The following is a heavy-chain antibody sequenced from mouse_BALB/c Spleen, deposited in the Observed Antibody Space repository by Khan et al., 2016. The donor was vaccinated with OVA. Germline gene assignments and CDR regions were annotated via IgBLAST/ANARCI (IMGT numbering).Heavy chain of an antibody. D-gene: IGHD1-1*01. CDR2: INPSTAYT. Sequence: QIQLVQSGAELAKPGASVKMSCKASGYTFINYWILWVKQRPGQGLEWIGYINPSTAYTEYNQNFKDKATLTADKSSRTVYMQLSSLTSEDSAVYYCARRGLRWDFDYWGQGTTLTVSS. CDR1: GYTFINYW. J-gene: IGHJ2*01. V-gene: IGHV1-7*01. CDR3: ARRGLRWDFDY.